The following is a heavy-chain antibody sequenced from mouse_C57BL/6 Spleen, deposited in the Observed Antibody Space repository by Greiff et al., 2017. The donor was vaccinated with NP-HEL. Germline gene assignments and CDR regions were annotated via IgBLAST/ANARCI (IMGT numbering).Heavy chain of an antibody. CDR1: GYTFTDYY. Sequence: VQLQQSGPELVKPGASVKISCKASGYTFTDYYMNWVKQSHGKSLEWIGDINPNNGGTSYNQKFKGKATLTVDKSSSTAYMELRSLTSEDSAVYYCARDYGSHYFDYWGQGTTLTVSS. CDR3: ARDYGSHYFDY. D-gene: IGHD1-1*01. V-gene: IGHV1-26*01. J-gene: IGHJ2*01. CDR2: INPNNGGT.